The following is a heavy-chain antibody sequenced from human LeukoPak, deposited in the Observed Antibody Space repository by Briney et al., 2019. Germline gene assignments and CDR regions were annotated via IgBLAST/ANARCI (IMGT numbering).Heavy chain of an antibody. CDR1: GYTFTSYD. CDR2: MNPNSGST. CDR3: ARGRSTGYPYYFEY. J-gene: IGHJ4*02. D-gene: IGHD5-12*01. V-gene: IGHV1-8*03. Sequence: ASVKVSCKTSGYTFTSYDINWVRQATGQGLEWMGWMNPNSGSTGYAQKFQGRVTITRNTSISTAYMELSGLRSEDTAVYYCARGRSTGYPYYFEYWGQGTLVTVSS.